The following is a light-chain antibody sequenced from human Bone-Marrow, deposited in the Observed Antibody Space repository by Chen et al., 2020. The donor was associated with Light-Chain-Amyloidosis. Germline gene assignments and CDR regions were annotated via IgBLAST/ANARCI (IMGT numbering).Light chain of an antibody. Sequence: EIVMTQSPATLSVSPGERATLSCRASQSVRSNLAWYQQKPGQAPRLLIYGASTRATGIPDRFSGSGSGTDFTLTISRLEPEDFALYYCQQYGNSPWTFGQGTKVEF. V-gene: IGKV3D-15*01. CDR3: QQYGNSPWT. CDR1: QSVRSN. J-gene: IGKJ1*01. CDR2: GAS.